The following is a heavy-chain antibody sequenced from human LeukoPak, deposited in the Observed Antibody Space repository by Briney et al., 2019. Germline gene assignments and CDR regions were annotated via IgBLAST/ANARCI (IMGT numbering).Heavy chain of an antibody. CDR1: GGTFSSYA. J-gene: IGHJ5*02. V-gene: IGHV1-69*13. Sequence: GASVKVSCKAPGGTFSSYAISWVRQAPGQGLEWMGGTIPIFGTANYAQKFQGRVTITADESTSTAYMELSSLRSEDTAVYYCAREGTKEDNWFDPWGQGTLVTVSS. CDR3: AREGTKEDNWFDP. D-gene: IGHD1-1*01. CDR2: TIPIFGTA.